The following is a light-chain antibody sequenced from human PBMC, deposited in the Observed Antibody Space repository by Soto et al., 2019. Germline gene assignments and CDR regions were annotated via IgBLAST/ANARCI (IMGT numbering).Light chain of an antibody. CDR1: QGISNY. CDR2: DAS. V-gene: IGKV1-27*01. CDR3: QKYDSAPLT. J-gene: IGKJ4*01. Sequence: DIQMTQSPSSLSASVGDRVTITCRASQGISNYLAWYQQKPGKFPQLLIYDASTLQSGVPSRFSGSGSGTDFTLTISSLQPEDVGSYYCQKYDSAPLTFGGGTQVEIK.